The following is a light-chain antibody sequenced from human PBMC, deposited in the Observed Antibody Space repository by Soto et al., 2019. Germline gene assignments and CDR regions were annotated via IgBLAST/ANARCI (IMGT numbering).Light chain of an antibody. CDR2: STS. Sequence: QAVVTQEPSLTVSPGGTVTLTCVSSTGPVTSGHYPNWFQQKPGQVPRALIYSTSTKHSWTPARFSGSLLGGKAALTLSGVQSEDEAEYYCLLYYGGAQAAVFGGGTKLTVL. CDR3: LLYYGGAQAAV. V-gene: IGLV7-43*01. CDR1: TGPVTSGHY. J-gene: IGLJ2*01.